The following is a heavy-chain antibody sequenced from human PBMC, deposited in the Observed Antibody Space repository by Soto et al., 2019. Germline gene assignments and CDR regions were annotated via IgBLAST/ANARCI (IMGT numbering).Heavy chain of an antibody. CDR1: GGSISSGGYY. D-gene: IGHD3-3*01. V-gene: IGHV4-31*03. J-gene: IGHJ4*02. Sequence: SETLSLTCTVSGGSISSGGYYWSWIRQHPGKGLEWIGYIYYSGSTYYNPSLKSRVTISVDTSKNQFSLKLSSVTAADTAVYYCARDSLTYDFWSGWGYFDYWGQGTLVTVSS. CDR2: IYYSGST. CDR3: ARDSLTYDFWSGWGYFDY.